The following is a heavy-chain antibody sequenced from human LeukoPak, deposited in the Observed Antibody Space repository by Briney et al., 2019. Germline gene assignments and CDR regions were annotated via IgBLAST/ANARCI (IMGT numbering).Heavy chain of an antibody. CDR2: IDPNSGDT. V-gene: IGHV1-2*02. CDR3: ARDGGPYCDGASCSFDY. CDR1: GYTFAGYY. J-gene: IGHJ4*02. Sequence: ASVKVSCKASGYTFAGYYIHWVRQAPGQGLEWMGWIDPNSGDTHYTQKFQGRATMTRDTSITTAYMQVTRLRSDDTAVFYCARDGGPYCDGASCSFDYWGQGTLVTVSS. D-gene: IGHD2-21*01.